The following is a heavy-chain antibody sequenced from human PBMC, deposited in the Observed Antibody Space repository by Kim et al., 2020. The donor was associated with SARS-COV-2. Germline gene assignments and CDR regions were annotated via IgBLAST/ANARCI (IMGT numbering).Heavy chain of an antibody. CDR3: ARGDMIGP. J-gene: IGHJ5*02. Sequence: SETLSLTCAVYGGSFSGYYWSWIRQPPGKGLEWIGEINHSGSTNYNPSLKSRVTISVDTSKNQFSLKLSSVTAADTAVYYCARGDMIGPWGQGTLVTVSS. CDR2: INHSGST. CDR1: GGSFSGYY. V-gene: IGHV4-34*01. D-gene: IGHD3-22*01.